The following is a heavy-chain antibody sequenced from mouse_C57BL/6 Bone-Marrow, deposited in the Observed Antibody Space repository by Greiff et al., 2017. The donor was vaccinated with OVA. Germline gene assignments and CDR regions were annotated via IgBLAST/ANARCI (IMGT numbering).Heavy chain of an antibody. J-gene: IGHJ3*01. CDR3: ARKGTKAWFAY. D-gene: IGHD3-3*01. Sequence: QVQLQQSGPELVKPGASVKMSCKASGYTFTSYWITWVKQRPGQGLEWIGDIYPGSGSTNYNEKFKSKATLTVDTSSSTAYMQLSSLTSEDSAVYYCARKGTKAWFAYWGQGTLVTVSA. CDR2: IYPGSGST. V-gene: IGHV1-55*01. CDR1: GYTFTSYW.